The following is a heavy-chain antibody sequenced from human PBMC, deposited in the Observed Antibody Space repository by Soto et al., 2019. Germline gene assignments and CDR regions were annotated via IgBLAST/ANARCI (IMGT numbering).Heavy chain of an antibody. CDR1: GFTFGDYY. D-gene: IGHD6-6*01. V-gene: IGHV3-11*06. CDR2: ITGSSAYT. CDR3: AREAARPDY. J-gene: IGHJ4*02. Sequence: QVQLVESGGGLVKPGGSLRLSCAASGFTFGDYYMSWIRQAPGKGLEWISWITGSSAYTNYAASVKGRLTISRENAKNLLSLQMNSLTAKVTAIYYCAREAARPDYWGQGTLVTVS.